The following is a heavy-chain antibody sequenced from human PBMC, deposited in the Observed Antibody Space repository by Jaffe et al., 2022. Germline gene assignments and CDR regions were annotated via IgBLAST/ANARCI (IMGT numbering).Heavy chain of an antibody. D-gene: IGHD2-15*01. CDR1: GFTFSSYW. Sequence: EVQLVESGGGLVQPGGSLRLSCAASGFTFSSYWMHWVRQAPGKGLVWVSRINSDGSSTSYADSVKGRFTISRDNAKNTLYLQMNSLRAEDTAVYYCARVLPDSRGYCSGGSCYTGGFDYWGQGTLVTVSS. CDR2: INSDGSST. CDR3: ARVLPDSRGYCSGGSCYTGGFDY. V-gene: IGHV3-74*01. J-gene: IGHJ4*02.